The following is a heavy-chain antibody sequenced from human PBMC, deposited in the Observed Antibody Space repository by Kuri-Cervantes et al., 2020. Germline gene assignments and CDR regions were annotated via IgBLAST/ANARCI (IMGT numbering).Heavy chain of an antibody. CDR1: GYSISSGYY. V-gene: IGHV4-38-2*01. CDR3: ARVSIAVAGVIDY. D-gene: IGHD6-19*01. CDR2: IYRSGST. J-gene: IGHJ4*02. Sequence: SETLSLTCAVSGYSISSGYYWGWIRQPPGKGLEWIGSIYRSGSTYYNPSLKSRVTISVDTSKNQFSLKLSSVTAADTAVYYCARVSIAVAGVIDYWGQGTLVTVSS.